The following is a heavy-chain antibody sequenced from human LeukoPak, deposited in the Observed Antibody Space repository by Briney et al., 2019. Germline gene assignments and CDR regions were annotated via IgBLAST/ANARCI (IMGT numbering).Heavy chain of an antibody. D-gene: IGHD3-22*01. CDR3: ARVVRRVVSRFPAYYFDY. CDR2: ISSSSSYI. Sequence: PGGSLRLSCAASGFTFSSYSMNWVRQAPGKGLEWVSSISSSSSYIYYADSVKGRFTISRDNAKNTLYLQMNSLRAEDTAVYYCARVVRRVVSRFPAYYFDYWGQGTLVTVSS. V-gene: IGHV3-21*04. CDR1: GFTFSSYS. J-gene: IGHJ4*02.